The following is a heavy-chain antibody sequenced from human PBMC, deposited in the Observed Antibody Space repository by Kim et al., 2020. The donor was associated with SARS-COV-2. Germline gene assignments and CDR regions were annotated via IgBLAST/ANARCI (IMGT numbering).Heavy chain of an antibody. CDR2: ITPDSSDT. CDR1: GYTFTDYY. Sequence: ASVKVSCKASGYTFTDYYLHWVRQAPGQGLEWMGWITPDSSDTNYAQRFRGRIIVASDTSITTAFMDLNGLTSDDTAVYYCARAHYSNYIDFWAREPWSPSPQ. CDR3: ARAHYSNYIDF. D-gene: IGHD4-4*01. J-gene: IGHJ4*02. V-gene: IGHV1-2*02.